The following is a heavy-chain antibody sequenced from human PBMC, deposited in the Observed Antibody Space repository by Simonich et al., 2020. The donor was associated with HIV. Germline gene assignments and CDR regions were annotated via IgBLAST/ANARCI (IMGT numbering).Heavy chain of an antibody. CDR2: INHRGST. D-gene: IGHD6-13*01. V-gene: IGHV4-34*01. J-gene: IGHJ1*01. Sequence: QVQLQQWGAGLLKPSETLSLTCAVYGGSFSGYYWSWIRQPPGKGLEWIGEINHRGSTNYNPSLKSLVTISVDTSKNQFSRKLSSVTAADTAVYYCARLTAGGLGEYFQHWGQGTLVTVSS. CDR1: GGSFSGYY. CDR3: ARLTAGGLGEYFQH.